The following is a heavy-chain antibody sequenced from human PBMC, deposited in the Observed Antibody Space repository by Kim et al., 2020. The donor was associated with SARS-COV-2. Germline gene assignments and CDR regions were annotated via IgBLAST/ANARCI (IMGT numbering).Heavy chain of an antibody. V-gene: IGHV3-30*04. CDR2: ISTDGHNR. CDR3: AKEVGGSGSAGYFDP. CDR1: GFALSDSV. J-gene: IGHJ5*02. Sequence: GGSLRLSCSVSGFALSDSVIHWVRQAPGKGLEWLTLISTDGHNRPYADSVKGRFTISRDTSTNTGFLDMSSLRTDDMGVYYCAKEVGGSGSAGYFDPWG. D-gene: IGHD6-19*01.